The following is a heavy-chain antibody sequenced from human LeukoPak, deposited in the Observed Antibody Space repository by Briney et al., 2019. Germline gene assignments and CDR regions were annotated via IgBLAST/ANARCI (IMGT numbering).Heavy chain of an antibody. Sequence: ASVKVSCKASGYTFTGYYMHWVRQAPGQGLEWMGWINPNSGGTNYAQKFQGRVTMTRDMSTSTVYMELSSLRSEDTAVYYCARSLPEPYSSGWAARFDPWGQGTLVTVSS. D-gene: IGHD6-19*01. J-gene: IGHJ5*02. CDR1: GYTFTGYY. CDR2: INPNSGGT. CDR3: ARSLPEPYSSGWAARFDP. V-gene: IGHV1-2*02.